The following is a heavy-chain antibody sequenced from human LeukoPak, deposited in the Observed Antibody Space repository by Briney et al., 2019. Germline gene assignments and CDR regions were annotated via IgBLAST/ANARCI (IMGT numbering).Heavy chain of an antibody. D-gene: IGHD2-21*01. Sequence: GGSLRLSCAASEFTFSDYYMSWIRQAPGKGLEWVSYISSSGSTIYYADSVKGRFTISRDNAKNSLYLQMNSLRAEDTAVYYCARDRVKGRSINWFDPWGQGTLVTVSS. J-gene: IGHJ5*02. CDR3: ARDRVKGRSINWFDP. CDR2: ISSSGSTI. V-gene: IGHV3-11*01. CDR1: EFTFSDYY.